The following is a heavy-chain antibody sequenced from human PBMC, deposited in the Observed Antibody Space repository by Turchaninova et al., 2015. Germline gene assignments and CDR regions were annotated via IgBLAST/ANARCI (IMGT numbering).Heavy chain of an antibody. CDR3: ARDFFLDYYFDY. CDR1: GFTFRSYA. CDR2: ISYEGSNT. J-gene: IGHJ4*02. V-gene: IGHV3-30*04. Sequence: GGGVVQPGRSLRLSCAVSGFTFRSYAMHWVRQAPGKGLEWVAVISYEGSNTYYADSVKGRFTISRDNSRDTLYLQMNSLGAEDTAVYYCARDFFLDYYFDYWGQGTLVTVSS.